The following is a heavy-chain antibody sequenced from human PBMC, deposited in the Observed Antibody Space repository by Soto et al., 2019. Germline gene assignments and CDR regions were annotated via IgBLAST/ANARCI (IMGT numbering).Heavy chain of an antibody. J-gene: IGHJ4*02. V-gene: IGHV3-49*04. Sequence: GGSLRLSCTGSGFSFGGYSLSWVRLAPGKGLEWVGSIRSRAYSRTTEYAASVRGRFTISGDDSNAVAYLQMNSLKSDDTALYFCARYRSAADLSDFDYWGQGTLVTVSS. CDR1: GFSFGGYS. CDR2: IRSRAYSRTT. CDR3: ARYRSAADLSDFDY. D-gene: IGHD3-16*02.